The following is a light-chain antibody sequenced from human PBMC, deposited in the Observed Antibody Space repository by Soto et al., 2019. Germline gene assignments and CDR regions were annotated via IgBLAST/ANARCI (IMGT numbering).Light chain of an antibody. CDR1: QSVSSSY. Sequence: IVLTQSPAILSLSPGESASLSCRASQSVSSSYLAWYQQKPGQAPRLLIYGASSRATGIPDRFSGSGSGTDFTLTISRLEPEDFAVYYCQQYGSSPTFGQGTRLEI. CDR3: QQYGSSPT. V-gene: IGKV3-20*01. CDR2: GAS. J-gene: IGKJ5*01.